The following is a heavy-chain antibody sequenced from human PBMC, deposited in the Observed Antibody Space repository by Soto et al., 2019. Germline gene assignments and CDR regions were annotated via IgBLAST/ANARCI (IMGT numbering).Heavy chain of an antibody. CDR1: ADSITSSNW. D-gene: IGHD3-10*01. CDR3: ARTLWFGELSSLNYYGMDV. CDR2: IDPSGST. J-gene: IGHJ6*02. Sequence: PDTRSLTSPIPADSITSSNWCHSLRQPPGKGLEWIGEIDPSGSTNYIPSLKSRVTISVDKSKNQFSLKLSSVTAADTAVYYCARTLWFGELSSLNYYGMDVWGQGTKVTVSS. V-gene: IGHV4-4*03.